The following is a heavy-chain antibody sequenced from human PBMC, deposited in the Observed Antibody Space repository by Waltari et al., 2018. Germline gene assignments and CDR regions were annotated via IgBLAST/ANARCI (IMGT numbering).Heavy chain of an antibody. D-gene: IGHD1-26*01. V-gene: IGHV3-30*02. CDR3: AKGARGSLGDY. CDR1: GFTFLSYG. CDR2: RRYDGSNK. J-gene: IGHJ4*02. Sequence: QVQLVESGGGVVQPGGSLRLSCAASGFTFLSYGMLWFRQAQGKGLEWVAVRRYDGSNKYYADSVKGRFTIARDNSKNTLYLQMNSLRAEDTAVYYCAKGARGSLGDYWGQGTLVTVSS.